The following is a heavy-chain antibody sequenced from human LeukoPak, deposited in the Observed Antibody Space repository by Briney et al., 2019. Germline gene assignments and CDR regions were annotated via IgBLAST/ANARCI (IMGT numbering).Heavy chain of an antibody. CDR1: GFPFSSYS. V-gene: IGHV3-48*01. Sequence: GGSLRLSCAASGFPFSSYSMNWVRQAPGEGLEWVSYISSSSSTIYYADPVKGRFTISRDNAKNSLYLQMNSLRAEDTAVYYCATDFWSRYWGQGTLVTVSS. J-gene: IGHJ4*02. CDR3: ATDFWSRY. D-gene: IGHD3-3*01. CDR2: ISSSSSTI.